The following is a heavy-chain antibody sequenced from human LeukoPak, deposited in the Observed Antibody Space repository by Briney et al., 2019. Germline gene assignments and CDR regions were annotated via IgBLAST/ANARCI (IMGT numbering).Heavy chain of an antibody. CDR2: INHSGST. V-gene: IGHV4-34*01. J-gene: IGHJ4*02. CDR1: GGSFSGYY. Sequence: SETLSLTCAVYGGSFSGYYWSWIRQPPGKGLEWIGEINHSGSTNYNPSLKSRVTIPVDTSKNQFSLKLSSVTAADTAVYYCASGYCSSTSCYYFDYWGQGTLVTVSS. D-gene: IGHD2-2*01. CDR3: ASGYCSSTSCYYFDY.